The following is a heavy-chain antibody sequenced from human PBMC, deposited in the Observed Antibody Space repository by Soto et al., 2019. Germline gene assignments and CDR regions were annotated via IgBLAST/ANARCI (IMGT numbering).Heavy chain of an antibody. Sequence: LTCTVSGGSISSGGYYWSWIRQHPGKGLEWIGYIYYSGSTYYNPSLKSRVTISVDTSKNQFSLKLSSVTAADTAVYYCARDSDDSSGMGYYYYYGMDVWGQGTTVTVSS. CDR3: ARDSDDSSGMGYYYYYGMDV. V-gene: IGHV4-31*03. CDR2: IYYSGST. J-gene: IGHJ6*02. D-gene: IGHD3-22*01. CDR1: GGSISSGGYY.